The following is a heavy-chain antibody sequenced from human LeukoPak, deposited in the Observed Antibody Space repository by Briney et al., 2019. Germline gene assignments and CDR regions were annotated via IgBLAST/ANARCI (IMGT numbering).Heavy chain of an antibody. CDR2: ISWDGGST. D-gene: IGHD3-3*01. CDR3: AKGDFWSGPGDYGMDV. CDR1: GFTFDDYT. Sequence: GGSLRLSCAASGFTFDDYTMHWGRQAPGQGQEWVSLISWDGGSTYYADSVKGRFTISRDNSKNSLYLRMNSLRTEDTALYYCAKGDFWSGPGDYGMDVWGQGTTVTVSS. V-gene: IGHV3-43*01. J-gene: IGHJ6*02.